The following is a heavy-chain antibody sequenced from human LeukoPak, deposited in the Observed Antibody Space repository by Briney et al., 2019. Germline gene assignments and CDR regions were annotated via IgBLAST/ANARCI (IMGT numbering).Heavy chain of an antibody. CDR1: GYTFTSYG. Sequence: ASVKVSCKASGYTFTSYGISWVRQAPGQGLEWMGWINTNTRNPTYAQGFTGRFVFSLDTSVSTAYLQISSLKAEDTAVYYCARSPYDSSGYYGYWGQGTLVTVSS. J-gene: IGHJ4*02. D-gene: IGHD3-22*01. V-gene: IGHV7-4-1*02. CDR3: ARSPYDSSGYYGY. CDR2: INTNTRNP.